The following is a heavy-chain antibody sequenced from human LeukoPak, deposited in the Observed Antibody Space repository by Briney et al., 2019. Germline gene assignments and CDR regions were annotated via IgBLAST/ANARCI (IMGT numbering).Heavy chain of an antibody. J-gene: IGHJ4*02. Sequence: QPSETLSLTCTVSGGSISSSSYYWGWLRQPPGKGLEWIGSIYYSGSTYYNPSLKSRVTISVDTSKNQFSLKLSSVTAADTAVYYCARRLNAGYSYGCFDSWGQGTLVTVSS. D-gene: IGHD5-18*01. V-gene: IGHV4-39*01. CDR2: IYYSGST. CDR1: GGSISSSSYY. CDR3: ARRLNAGYSYGCFDS.